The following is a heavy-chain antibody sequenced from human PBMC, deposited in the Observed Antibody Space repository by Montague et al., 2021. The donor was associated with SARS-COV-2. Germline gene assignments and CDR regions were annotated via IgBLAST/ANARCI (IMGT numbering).Heavy chain of an antibody. J-gene: IGHJ6*01. CDR1: GGSFSSYH. CDR2: IYHSGKP. Sequence: SETLSLTCAVYGGSFSSYHWTWVRQSPTKGLEWIGEIYHSGKPTXNPSLRSRVAISVDTSKNQFSLNLRSVTAADAAVYYCARGERRMVRWGPGWCSEIDTYFALDVWGQGTTVIISS. V-gene: IGHV4-34*01. D-gene: IGHD2-8*02. CDR3: ARGERRMVRWGPGWCSEIDTYFALDV.